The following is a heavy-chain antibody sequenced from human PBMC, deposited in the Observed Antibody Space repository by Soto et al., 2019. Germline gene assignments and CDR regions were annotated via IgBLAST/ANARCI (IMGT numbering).Heavy chain of an antibody. J-gene: IGHJ6*02. Sequence: GGSLRLSCAASGFSSSDYYIDWVRQAPGKGPEWVGRSRNAAKDFATEYAASVNGRFTISRDNSKNSLFLDLNSLETEYTAVYYCARGRSGQAYANYYGMDVWGQGTTVTVSS. CDR3: ARGRSGQAYANYYGMDV. CDR1: GFSSSDYY. CDR2: SRNAAKDFAT. V-gene: IGHV3-72*01. D-gene: IGHD6-19*01.